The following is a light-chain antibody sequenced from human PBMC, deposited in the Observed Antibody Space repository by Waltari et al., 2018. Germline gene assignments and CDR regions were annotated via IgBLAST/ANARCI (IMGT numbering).Light chain of an antibody. CDR2: KVS. Sequence: DVVMTQSPLSLPVTLGQPASISCRSSQSLLYSDGNTCLSWFHQRPGQSPRRLIYKVSNRDSGVPDRFSGSGSGTDFTLKISRVEAEDVGVYYCMQGSHRPRTFGQGTKVEIK. V-gene: IGKV2-30*01. CDR1: QSLLYSDGNTC. CDR3: MQGSHRPRT. J-gene: IGKJ1*01.